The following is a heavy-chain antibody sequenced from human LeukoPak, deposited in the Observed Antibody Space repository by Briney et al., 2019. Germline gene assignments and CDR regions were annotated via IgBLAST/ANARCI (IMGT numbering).Heavy chain of an antibody. CDR2: IKEDGSQK. Sequence: GGPLRLSCAASGFTFSGYWMSWVRQAPGKGLQWVANIKEDGSQKYYVDSVKGRFTISRDNVKDSLDLEMNSLRAEDTAVYYCARGSIAAAGAGDYWGQGTLVTVSS. V-gene: IGHV3-7*04. CDR3: ARGSIAAAGAGDY. J-gene: IGHJ4*02. CDR1: GFTFSGYW. D-gene: IGHD6-13*01.